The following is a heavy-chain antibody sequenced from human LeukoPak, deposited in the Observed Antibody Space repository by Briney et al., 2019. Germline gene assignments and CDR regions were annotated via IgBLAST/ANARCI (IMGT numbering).Heavy chain of an antibody. CDR1: GGSFSGYY. Sequence: SETLSLTCAVYGGSFSGYYWSWIRQPPGKGLEWIGEINHSGSTNYNPSLKSRVTISVDTSKNQFSLKLSSVTAADTAVYYCARSRSYDSSGYRPFYFDYWGQGTLVTVSS. V-gene: IGHV4-34*01. J-gene: IGHJ4*02. D-gene: IGHD3-22*01. CDR2: INHSGST. CDR3: ARSRSYDSSGYRPFYFDY.